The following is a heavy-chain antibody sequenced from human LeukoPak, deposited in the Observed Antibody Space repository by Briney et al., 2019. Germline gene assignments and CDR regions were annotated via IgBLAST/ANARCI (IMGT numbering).Heavy chain of an antibody. CDR3: ARVGLSDYYYYMDV. J-gene: IGHJ6*03. CDR1: GGSFSSYY. D-gene: IGHD3-10*01. V-gene: IGHV4-59*01. Sequence: SETLSLTCAVYGGSFSSYYWSWIRQPPGKGLEWIGYIYYSGSTNYNPSLKSRVTISVDTSKNQFSLKLSSVTAADTAVYYCARVGLSDYYYYMDVWGKGTTVTVSS. CDR2: IYYSGST.